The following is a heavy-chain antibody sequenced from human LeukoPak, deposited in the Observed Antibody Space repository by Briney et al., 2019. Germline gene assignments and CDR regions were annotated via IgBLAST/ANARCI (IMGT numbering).Heavy chain of an antibody. J-gene: IGHJ1*01. Sequence: PSETLSLTCTVSGGSISSSSYYWGWIRQPPVKGLEWIGSIYYSGSTYYNPSLKSRVTISVDTSKNQFSLKLSSVTAADTAVYYCARGDLLTIFGVVAEYFQHWGQGTLVTVSS. V-gene: IGHV4-39*01. CDR3: ARGDLLTIFGVVAEYFQH. D-gene: IGHD3-3*01. CDR2: IYYSGST. CDR1: GGSISSSSYY.